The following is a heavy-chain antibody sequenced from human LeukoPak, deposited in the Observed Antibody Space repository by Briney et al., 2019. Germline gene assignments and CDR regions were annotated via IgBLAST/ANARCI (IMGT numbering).Heavy chain of an antibody. V-gene: IGHV3-15*01. CDR2: IKSKTDGATT. CDR1: GLTFSNAW. CDR3: TTKHGFQAGIDY. D-gene: IGHD6-13*01. Sequence: GGSLRLSCAGSGLTFSNAWMTWVRQTPGKGLEWVGHIKSKTDGATTEYTTPVKGRFTISRDDSKNTLYLQMNSLKTEDTALYYCTTKHGFQAGIDYWGQGTLVTVSS. J-gene: IGHJ4*02.